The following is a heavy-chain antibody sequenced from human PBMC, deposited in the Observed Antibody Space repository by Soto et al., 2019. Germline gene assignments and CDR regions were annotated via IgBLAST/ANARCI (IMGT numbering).Heavy chain of an antibody. Sequence: QVQLVQSGAEVMKSGASVKVSCTASGYTFSDYFIQWLRQAPGQGLEWLAWINPKTAATNYAKKFQDRVTLTSDTSFSTAYLELTRLRPDDTAVYYCAIIKWGQDYYKGMDVWGQGTADTVSS. J-gene: IGHJ6*02. CDR1: GYTFSDYF. CDR2: INPKTAAT. CDR3: AIIKWGQDYYKGMDV. D-gene: IGHD1-26*01. V-gene: IGHV1-2*02.